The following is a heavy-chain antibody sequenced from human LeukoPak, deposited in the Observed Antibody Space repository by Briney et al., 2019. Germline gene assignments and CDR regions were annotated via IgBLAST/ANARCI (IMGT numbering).Heavy chain of an antibody. CDR3: ARHGILDSSRKYYFDY. Sequence: SETLSLTCTLSGGSISSYYWSWIRQPPGKGLEWIGYIYYSGSTSYNPSLKSRVTISLDTSKNQFSLELSSVTAADTAVYYCARHGILDSSRKYYFDYWGQGTLVTVSS. J-gene: IGHJ4*02. D-gene: IGHD6-13*01. CDR1: GGSISSYY. V-gene: IGHV4-59*08. CDR2: IYYSGST.